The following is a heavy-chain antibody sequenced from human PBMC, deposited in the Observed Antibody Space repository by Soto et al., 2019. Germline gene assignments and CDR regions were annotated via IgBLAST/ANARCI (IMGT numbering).Heavy chain of an antibody. D-gene: IGHD3-3*01. Sequence: PFETLSLTCTVSGGSIISYYWSWIRQPPGKGLEWIGYIYYSGSTNYNPSLKSRVTISVDTSKNQFSLKLSSVTAADTAVYYCARGVTYSDFWSGSHWFDPWGQGTLVSVSS. CDR2: IYYSGST. CDR1: GGSIISYY. CDR3: ARGVTYSDFWSGSHWFDP. J-gene: IGHJ5*02. V-gene: IGHV4-59*08.